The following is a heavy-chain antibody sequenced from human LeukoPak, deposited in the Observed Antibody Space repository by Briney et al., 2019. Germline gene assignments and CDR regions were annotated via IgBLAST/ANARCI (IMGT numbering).Heavy chain of an antibody. Sequence: ASVKVSCKASGYTFTGYYMHWVRQAPGQGLEWMGWINPNSGGTNYAQKFQGRVTMTRDTSISTAYMELSRLRSDDTAVYYCARPANLYYSSDAFALWGQGTLVTVSS. J-gene: IGHJ3*01. CDR1: GYTFTGYY. D-gene: IGHD2/OR15-2a*01. CDR2: INPNSGGT. V-gene: IGHV1-2*02. CDR3: ARPANLYYSSDAFAL.